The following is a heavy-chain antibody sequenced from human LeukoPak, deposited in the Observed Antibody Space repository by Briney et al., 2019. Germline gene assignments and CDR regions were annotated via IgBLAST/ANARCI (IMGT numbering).Heavy chain of an antibody. D-gene: IGHD1-26*01. CDR1: GFSFSRNA. CDR2: VGGSNTDT. Sequence: GGSLRLSCVASGFSFSRNAMNWLRQPPGKGLEWVSGVGGSNTDTSYAGSVKGRFTNSRDNSKNTVSLVMNNLRAEDTAIYYCATHDTMVGVSWGQGTLVTVSS. CDR3: ATHDTMVGVS. J-gene: IGHJ4*02. V-gene: IGHV3-23*01.